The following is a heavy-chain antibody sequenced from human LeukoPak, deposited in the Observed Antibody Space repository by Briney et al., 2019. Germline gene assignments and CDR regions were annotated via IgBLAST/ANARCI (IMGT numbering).Heavy chain of an antibody. CDR2: IYYSGTA. CDR3: ARFQDNGDYFDH. V-gene: IGHV4-39*01. Sequence: SETLSLTCSVSGGSISRDTYYWSWIRQPPGKRLEWIGIIYYSGTAYYNLSLKGRVTMFVDTSKHQFSLKLTSVTATDTAVYYCARFQDNGDYFDHWGQGSLVTVSS. J-gene: IGHJ4*02. D-gene: IGHD4-17*01. CDR1: GGSISRDTYY.